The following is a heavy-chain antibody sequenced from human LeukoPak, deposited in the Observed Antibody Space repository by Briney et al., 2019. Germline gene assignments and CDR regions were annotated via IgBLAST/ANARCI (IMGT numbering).Heavy chain of an antibody. Sequence: SETLSLTCTVSGDSVSSDSYYWSWIRPPPGKALEWIAYIYYSGSTKYNPSLKSRVTITVDTSKNQFSLKLSSVTAADTAVYYCARGFYSPHYWGQGTLVSVSS. V-gene: IGHV4-61*01. CDR3: ARGFYSPHY. D-gene: IGHD4-11*01. CDR2: IYYSGST. J-gene: IGHJ4*02. CDR1: GDSVSSDSYY.